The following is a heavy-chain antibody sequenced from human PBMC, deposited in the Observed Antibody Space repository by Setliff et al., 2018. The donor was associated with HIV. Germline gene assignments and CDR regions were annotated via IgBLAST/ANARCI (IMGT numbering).Heavy chain of an antibody. CDR1: GFNFSTYG. J-gene: IGHJ4*02. Sequence: GGSLRLSCVGSGFNFSTYGMHWVRQAPGKGLEWVAVISNDGSDKYYADSVRGRSTISRDNSKNTLFLQVNSLTEEDTAVYYCARVRSVGYSRAWYAPGGHWGQGTLVTVSS. V-gene: IGHV3-30*03. CDR3: ARVRSVGYSRAWYAPGGH. D-gene: IGHD6-19*01. CDR2: ISNDGSDK.